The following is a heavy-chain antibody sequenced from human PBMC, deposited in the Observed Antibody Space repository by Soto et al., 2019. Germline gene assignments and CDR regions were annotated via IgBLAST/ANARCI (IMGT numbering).Heavy chain of an antibody. CDR3: ATFPPDCSSTSCRFDY. CDR1: GYTLTELS. V-gene: IGHV1-24*01. Sequence: ASVKVSCKVSGYTLTELSMHWVRQAPGKGLEWMGGFDPEDGETVYAQKFQGRVTMTEDTSTDTAYMELSSLRSEDTAVYYCATFPPDCSSTSCRFDYWGQGTLVTVSS. D-gene: IGHD2-2*01. CDR2: FDPEDGET. J-gene: IGHJ4*02.